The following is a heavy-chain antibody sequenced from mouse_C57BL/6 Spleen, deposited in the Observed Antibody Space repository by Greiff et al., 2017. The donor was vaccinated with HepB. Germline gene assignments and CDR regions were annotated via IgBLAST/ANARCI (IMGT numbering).Heavy chain of an antibody. CDR3: ATGYDGYYFDY. D-gene: IGHD2-2*01. CDR2: IYPGDGDT. CDR1: GYAFSSYW. J-gene: IGHJ2*01. V-gene: IGHV1-80*01. Sequence: QVQLKQSGAELVKPGASVKISCKASGYAFSSYWMNWVKQRPGKGLEWIGQIYPGDGDTNYNGKFKGKAKLTADKSSSTAYMQLSSLTSEDSAVYFCATGYDGYYFDYWGQGTTLTVSS.